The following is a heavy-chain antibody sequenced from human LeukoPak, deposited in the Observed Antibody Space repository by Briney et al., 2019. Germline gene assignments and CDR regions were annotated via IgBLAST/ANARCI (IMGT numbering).Heavy chain of an antibody. J-gene: IGHJ4*02. D-gene: IGHD1-26*01. Sequence: GGSLRLSCAASGFTFSSYAMHWVRQAPGKGLEWVTFIRYDVSKTYYADSVKGRFTISRDNSKNTLYLQMNSLRAEDTAVYYCAKGAGVGRTDHYYFDYWGQGTLVTVSS. CDR2: IRYDVSKT. CDR1: GFTFSSYA. CDR3: AKGAGVGRTDHYYFDY. V-gene: IGHV3-30*02.